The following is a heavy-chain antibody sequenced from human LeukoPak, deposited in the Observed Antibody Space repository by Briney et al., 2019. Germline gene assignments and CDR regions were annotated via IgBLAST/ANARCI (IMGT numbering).Heavy chain of an antibody. V-gene: IGHV1-69*04. CDR3: ASMPTSPYSSGWYGDY. CDR2: IIPILGIA. J-gene: IGHJ4*02. Sequence: SVKVSCKASGGTFSSYAISWVRQAPGQGLEWMGRIIPILGIANYAQKFQGRVTITADKSTSTAYMELSSLRSEDTAVYYCASMPTSPYSSGWYGDYWGQGTLVTVSS. CDR1: GGTFSSYA. D-gene: IGHD6-19*01.